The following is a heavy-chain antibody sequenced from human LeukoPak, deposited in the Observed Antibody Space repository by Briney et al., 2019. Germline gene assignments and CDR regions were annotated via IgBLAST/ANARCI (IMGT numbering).Heavy chain of an antibody. J-gene: IGHJ6*02. V-gene: IGHV4-59*01. CDR1: GGSISSYY. D-gene: IGHD3-10*01. CDR2: IYYSGST. CDR3: ARGDRVLWFGEDRCGMDV. Sequence: SETLSLTCTVSGGSISSYYWSWIRQPPGQGLEWIGYIYYSGSTNYNPSLKSRVTISVDTSKNQFSLKLSSVTTADTAVYYCARGDRVLWFGEDRCGMDVWGQGTTVTVSS.